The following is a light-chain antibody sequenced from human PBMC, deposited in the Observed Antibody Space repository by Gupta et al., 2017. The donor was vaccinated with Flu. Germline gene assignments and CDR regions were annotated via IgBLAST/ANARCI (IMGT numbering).Light chain of an antibody. J-gene: IGLJ2*01. Sequence: QSALTQPASVSGSPGQSLTISCTGTSSDVGGYNYVSWYQQHPGKAPKLMIYDVSNRPSGVSNRISGSKSGNTASLTISVLQAEDEADYYCSSYTSSSTLLFGGGTKLTVL. CDR3: SSYTSSSTLL. CDR1: SSDVGGYNY. CDR2: DVS. V-gene: IGLV2-14*01.